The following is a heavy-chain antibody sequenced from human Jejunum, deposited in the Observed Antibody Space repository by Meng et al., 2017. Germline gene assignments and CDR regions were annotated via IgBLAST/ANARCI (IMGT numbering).Heavy chain of an antibody. CDR1: GVSVNSGFYY. CDR3: TGGPDSAKSGY. J-gene: IGHJ4*02. Sequence: QAGPGMVRPSATLSLTCTVSGVSVNSGFYYWNWVRQPPGKGLEFIGSFHHSGSAHYNASLEGRVTMSLDTSKNQFSLRLTSVTAADSALYYCTGGPDSAKSGYWGQGTLVTVSS. D-gene: IGHD1-14*01. V-gene: IGHV4-61*01. CDR2: FHHSGSA.